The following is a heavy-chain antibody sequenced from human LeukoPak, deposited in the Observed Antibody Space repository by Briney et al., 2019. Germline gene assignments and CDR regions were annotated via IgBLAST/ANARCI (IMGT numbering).Heavy chain of an antibody. J-gene: IGHJ4*02. CDR2: IYSGGST. CDR1: GFTFRSYA. V-gene: IGHV3-66*02. D-gene: IGHD6-13*01. Sequence: GGSLRLSCAASGFTFRSYAMSWVRQAPGKGLEWVSVIYSGGSTYYADSVKGRFTISRDNSKNTLYLQMNSLRAEDTAVYYCARVGIAAAGTITDYWGQGTLVTVSS. CDR3: ARVGIAAAGTITDY.